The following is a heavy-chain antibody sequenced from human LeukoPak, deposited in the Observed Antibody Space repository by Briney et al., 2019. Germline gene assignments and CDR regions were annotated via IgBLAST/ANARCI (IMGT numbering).Heavy chain of an antibody. CDR2: MNPNSGNT. Sequence: ASVKVSCKASGYTFTSYAMHWVRQAPGQGLEWMGWMNPNSGNTGYAQKFQGRVTMTRNTSISTAYMELSSLRSEDTAVYYCARQVRYCSSTSCYPYWGQGTLVTVSS. J-gene: IGHJ4*02. D-gene: IGHD2-2*01. CDR1: GYTFTSYA. V-gene: IGHV1-8*02. CDR3: ARQVRYCSSTSCYPY.